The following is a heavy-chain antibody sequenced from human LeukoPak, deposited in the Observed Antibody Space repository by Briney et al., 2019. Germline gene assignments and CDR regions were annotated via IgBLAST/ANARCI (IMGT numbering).Heavy chain of an antibody. CDR2: IRYDGSNE. Sequence: GGSLRLSCAASGFTFSSYGMHWVRQAPGKGLEWVACIRYDGSNEYYADSVKGRFTISRDNSKNTLYLQMNSLRVEDTAVYYCAKDLVAVAIAAETSDIWGQGTMVTVSS. J-gene: IGHJ3*02. D-gene: IGHD6-19*01. CDR1: GFTFSSYG. V-gene: IGHV3-30*02. CDR3: AKDLVAVAIAAETSDI.